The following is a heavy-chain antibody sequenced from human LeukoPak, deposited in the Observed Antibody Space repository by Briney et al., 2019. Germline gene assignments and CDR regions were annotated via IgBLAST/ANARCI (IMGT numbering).Heavy chain of an antibody. J-gene: IGHJ5*02. V-gene: IGHV4-34*01. Sequence: PSETLSLTCAVYGGSFSGYYWSWIREPPGKGREWIGEINHSGSTNYNPSLKSRVTISVDTSKNQFSLKLSSVTAADTAVYYCARGGGYYDFWSGYYQDNWFDPWGQGTLVTVS. CDR1: GGSFSGYY. D-gene: IGHD3-3*01. CDR3: ARGGGYYDFWSGYYQDNWFDP. CDR2: INHSGST.